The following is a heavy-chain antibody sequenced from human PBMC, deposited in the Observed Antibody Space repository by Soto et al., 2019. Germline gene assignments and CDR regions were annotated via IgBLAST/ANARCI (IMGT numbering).Heavy chain of an antibody. J-gene: IGHJ6*02. V-gene: IGHV3-30-3*01. Sequence: QVQLVESGGGVVQPGRSLRLSCAASGFTFSSYAMHWVRQAPGKGLEWVAVISYDGSNKYYADSVKGRFTISRDNSKNTRYLQMNSLRAEDTAVYYCARDIAARPNSYYYYGMDVWGQGTTVTVSS. D-gene: IGHD6-6*01. CDR3: ARDIAARPNSYYYYGMDV. CDR2: ISYDGSNK. CDR1: GFTFSSYA.